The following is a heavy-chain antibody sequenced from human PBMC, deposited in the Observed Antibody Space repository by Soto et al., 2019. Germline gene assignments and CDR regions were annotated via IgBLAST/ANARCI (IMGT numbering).Heavy chain of an antibody. V-gene: IGHV4-61*01. CDR2: IYYSGSP. J-gene: IGHJ5*02. D-gene: IGHD2-2*01. Sequence: SDTLSLTCTVSNGSVGIGNYLWSWILQPPGKGLEWIGYIYYSGSPIYNPSLKGRVTISVDTSKNQFSLKLSSVTAADTAVYYFARNKPAPPSFCFDPRGQATLVT. CDR1: NGSVGIGNYL. CDR3: ARNKPAPPSFCFDP.